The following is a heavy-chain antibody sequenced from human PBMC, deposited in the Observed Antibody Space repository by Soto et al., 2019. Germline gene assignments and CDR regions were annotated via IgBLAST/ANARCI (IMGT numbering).Heavy chain of an antibody. D-gene: IGHD2-15*01. CDR1: GFTFSSYW. J-gene: IGHJ6*03. CDR2: INSDGSST. Sequence: PGGSLRLSCAASGFTFSSYWMHWVRQAPGKGLVWFSRINSDGSSTSYADSVKGRFTISRDNAKNTLYLQMNSLRAEDTAVYYCARGIAVVAAYYSYIDALGKRTTLTVSS. CDR3: ARGIAVVAAYYSYIDA. V-gene: IGHV3-74*01.